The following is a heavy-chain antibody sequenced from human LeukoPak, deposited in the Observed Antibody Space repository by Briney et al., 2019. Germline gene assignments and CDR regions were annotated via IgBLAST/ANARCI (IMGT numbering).Heavy chain of an antibody. CDR1: GFTFSSYA. CDR2: ISGSGGST. J-gene: IGHJ4*02. V-gene: IGHV3-23*01. CDR3: AKGATGAVRGVIIRIFDY. D-gene: IGHD3-10*02. Sequence: QAWGSLRLSCAASGFTFSSYAMSWVRQAPGKGLEWVSAISGSGGSTYYADSVKGRFTISRDNTKNTLYLQMNSLRAEDTAVYYCAKGATGAVRGVIIRIFDYWGQGTLVTVSS.